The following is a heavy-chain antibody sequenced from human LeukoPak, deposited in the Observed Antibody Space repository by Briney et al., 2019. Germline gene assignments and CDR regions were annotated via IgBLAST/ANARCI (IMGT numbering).Heavy chain of an antibody. CDR3: ARDGVRAGGNRGVVFDY. CDR2: IYSGGST. D-gene: IGHD4-23*01. J-gene: IGHJ4*02. V-gene: IGHV3-53*01. Sequence: GGSLRLSCSASGFTVSSNYMSWVRQAPGKGLEWVSVIYSGGSTYYADSVKGRFTISRDNSKNTLYLQMNSLRAEDTAVYYCARDGVRAGGNRGVVFDYWGQGTLVTVSS. CDR1: GFTVSSNY.